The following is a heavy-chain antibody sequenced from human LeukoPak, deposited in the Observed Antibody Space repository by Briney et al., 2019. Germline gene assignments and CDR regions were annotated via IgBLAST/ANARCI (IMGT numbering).Heavy chain of an antibody. CDR3: AGASGLHYYYYGMDV. J-gene: IGHJ6*02. Sequence: PSETLSLTCTVSGGSISSGGYYWSWIRQPPGKGLEWIGYIYYSGSTNYNPSLKSRVTISVDTSKNQFSLKLSSVTAADTAVYYCAGASGLHYYYYGMDVWGQGTTVTVSS. CDR1: GGSISSGGYY. V-gene: IGHV4-61*08. D-gene: IGHD1-26*01. CDR2: IYYSGST.